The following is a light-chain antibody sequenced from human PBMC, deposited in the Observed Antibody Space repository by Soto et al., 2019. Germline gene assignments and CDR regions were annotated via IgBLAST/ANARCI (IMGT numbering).Light chain of an antibody. CDR2: EVV. V-gene: IGLV2-8*01. Sequence: QSALTQPPSASGSPGQLVTISCTGTKNDIGVYDFVSWYQHHPGKAPRLIIYEVVQRPSGVPDRFCGSKSGNTASLTVSGLQAADEADYFCKSYAGSNTYVFGSGTKLTVL. J-gene: IGLJ1*01. CDR3: KSYAGSNTYV. CDR1: KNDIGVYDF.